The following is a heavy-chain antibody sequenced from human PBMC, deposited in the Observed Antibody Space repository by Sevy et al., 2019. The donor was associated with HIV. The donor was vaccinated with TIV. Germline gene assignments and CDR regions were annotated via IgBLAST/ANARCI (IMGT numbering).Heavy chain of an antibody. D-gene: IGHD6-13*01. CDR1: GYSISSGYY. J-gene: IGHJ6*02. Sequence: SETPLTCAVSGYSISSGYYWGWIRQPPGKGLEWIGSIYHSGSTYYNPSLKSRVTISVDTSKNQFSLKLSSVTAADTAVYYCARVPGIAAAGTIGYYYYGMDVWGQGTTVTVSS. V-gene: IGHV4-38-2*01. CDR3: ARVPGIAAAGTIGYYYYGMDV. CDR2: IYHSGST.